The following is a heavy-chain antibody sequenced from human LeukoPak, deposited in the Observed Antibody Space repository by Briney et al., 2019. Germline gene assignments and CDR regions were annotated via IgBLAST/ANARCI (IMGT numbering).Heavy chain of an antibody. CDR2: ISAYNGNT. CDR1: GYTFRNYG. V-gene: IGHV1-18*01. Sequence: ASVKVSCKASGYTFRNYGISGVRQAPGHGRERMGWISAYNGNTNYARKLQGRVTMTTDTSTSTAYIEMRSLRSDDTAVYYCARDLPRGGGFDPWGQGTLVTVSS. CDR3: ARDLPRGGGFDP. J-gene: IGHJ5*02. D-gene: IGHD3-10*01.